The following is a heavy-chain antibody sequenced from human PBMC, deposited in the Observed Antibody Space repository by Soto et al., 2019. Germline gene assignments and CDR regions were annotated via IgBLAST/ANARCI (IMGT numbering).Heavy chain of an antibody. V-gene: IGHV1-18*01. Sequence: QVQLVQSGAEVKKPGASVKVSCKASGYVFSGYGINWVRQVPGQGLEWIGWISAYKGNKNYAQKFQGRVTMTTDTSTSTAYMELRSLRSDDTAVYYCARDLDGSGSYYTDYWGQGSLVTVSS. CDR2: ISAYKGNK. CDR1: GYVFSGYG. J-gene: IGHJ4*02. CDR3: ARDLDGSGSYYTDY. D-gene: IGHD3-10*01.